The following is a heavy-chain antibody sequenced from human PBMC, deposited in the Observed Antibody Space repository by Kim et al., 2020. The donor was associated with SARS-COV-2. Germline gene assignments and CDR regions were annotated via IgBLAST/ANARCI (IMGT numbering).Heavy chain of an antibody. CDR1: GGSISSSSYY. V-gene: IGHV4-39*01. D-gene: IGHD6-19*01. J-gene: IGHJ4*02. CDR2: IYYSGST. CDR3: ARHSGGWLDY. Sequence: SETLSLTCTVSGGSISSSSYYWGWIRQPPGKGLEWIGSIYYSGSTYYNPSLKSRVTISVDTSKNQFSLKLSSVTAADTAVYYCARHSGGWLDYWGQGTLVTVSS.